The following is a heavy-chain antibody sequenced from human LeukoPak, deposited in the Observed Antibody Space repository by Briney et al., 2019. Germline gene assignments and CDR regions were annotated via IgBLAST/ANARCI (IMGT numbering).Heavy chain of an antibody. CDR3: AKDIHTIDALDI. CDR2: ISGSGDNT. Sequence: GGSLRLSCAASGFTFSSYAMSWVRQAPGKGPEWVSAISGSGDNTYHAESVEGRFTISRDNSKNTLYLQMNSLRAEDTAIYYCAKDIHTIDALDIWGQGTMVTVSS. V-gene: IGHV3-23*01. CDR1: GFTFSSYA. D-gene: IGHD3-3*01. J-gene: IGHJ3*02.